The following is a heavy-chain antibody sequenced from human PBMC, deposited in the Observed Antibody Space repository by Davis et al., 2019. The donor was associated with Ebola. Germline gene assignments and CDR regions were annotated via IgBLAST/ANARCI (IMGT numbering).Heavy chain of an antibody. CDR3: ARDKGDYYYYYGMDV. V-gene: IGHV1-18*01. Sequence: ASVKVSCKASGYTFTSYGISWVRQAPGQGLEWMGWISAYNGNTNYAQKLQGRVTMTTDTSTSTAYMELSSLRSEDTAVYYCARDKGDYYYYYGMDVWGQGTTVTVSS. J-gene: IGHJ6*02. CDR2: ISAYNGNT. D-gene: IGHD2-21*02. CDR1: GYTFTSYG.